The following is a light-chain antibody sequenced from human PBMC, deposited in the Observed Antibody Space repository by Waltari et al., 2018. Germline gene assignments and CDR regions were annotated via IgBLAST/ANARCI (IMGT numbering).Light chain of an antibody. J-gene: IGLJ2*01. Sequence: QLVLTQSPSASASLGASVKLTCTLSSGHSSYAVAWHQQQPEKGPRYLMKVKSDGSHSKGDGITDRFSGSSFGAARYLTISGLQSEDEADYYCQTWGTGIGVFGGGTKLTVL. CDR3: QTWGTGIGV. CDR2: VKSDGSH. V-gene: IGLV4-69*01. CDR1: SGHSSYA.